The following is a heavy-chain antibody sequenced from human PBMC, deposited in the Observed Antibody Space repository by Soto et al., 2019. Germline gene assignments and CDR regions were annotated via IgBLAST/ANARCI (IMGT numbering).Heavy chain of an antibody. CDR2: ILDDGDKK. Sequence: QVELVESGGGVVQRGGSLRLSCAASGFDFTTSVMHWVRQAPGKGLEWVAVILDDGDKKYYVDSVQDRFTISRDNPKKMVYLEMRSLTEEDTAVYSCAKDLEGRSQIWLGVLDYWGQGILVTISS. J-gene: IGHJ4*02. CDR1: GFDFTTSV. D-gene: IGHD5-18*01. CDR3: AKDLEGRSQIWLGVLDY. V-gene: IGHV3-30*18.